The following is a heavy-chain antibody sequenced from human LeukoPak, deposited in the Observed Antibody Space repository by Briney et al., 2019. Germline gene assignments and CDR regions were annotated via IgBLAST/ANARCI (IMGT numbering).Heavy chain of an antibody. V-gene: IGHV3-48*04. CDR2: ISSTSTTI. D-gene: IGHD5-18*01. J-gene: IGHJ3*02. CDR3: ASSADTAMVFTTPLSYAFDI. Sequence: GGSLRLSCVAYGTTFSSYSMNWVRQAPGKGLEWISSISSTSTTIYYADSVKGRFTVFRDNAKDSLYLQMNSLRADDTAVYYCASSADTAMVFTTPLSYAFDIWGQGTMVTVSS. CDR1: GTTFSSYS.